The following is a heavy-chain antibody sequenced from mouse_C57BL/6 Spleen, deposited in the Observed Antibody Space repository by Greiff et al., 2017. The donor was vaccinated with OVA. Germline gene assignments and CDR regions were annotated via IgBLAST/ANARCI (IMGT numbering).Heavy chain of an antibody. D-gene: IGHD1-1*01. V-gene: IGHV1-69*01. CDR3: ASQFITTVVAPFDY. CDR2: IDPSDSYT. CDR1: GYTFTSYW. J-gene: IGHJ2*01. Sequence: QVQLQQPGAQLVMPGASVKLSCKASGYTFTSYWMHWVKQRPGQGLEWIGEIDPSDSYTNYNQKFKGKSTLTVDKSSSTAYMQLSSLTSEDSAVYYCASQFITTVVAPFDYWGQGTTLTVSS.